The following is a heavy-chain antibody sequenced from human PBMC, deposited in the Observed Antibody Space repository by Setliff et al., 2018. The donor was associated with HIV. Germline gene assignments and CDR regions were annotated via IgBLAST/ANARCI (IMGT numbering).Heavy chain of an antibody. J-gene: IGHJ1*01. CDR2: IYYSGTT. Sequence: PSETLSLTCAVYGGSFSGYYWGWIRQAPGKGLEWIGSIYYSGTTYYNPSLRGRVTISVDRSRNQFSLTLNSVTAADTATYYCASRGIVVVTMSMPDEFFVHWGHGTLVTV. CDR1: GGSFSGYY. D-gene: IGHD2-21*02. CDR3: ASRGIVVVTMSMPDEFFVH. V-gene: IGHV4-39*01.